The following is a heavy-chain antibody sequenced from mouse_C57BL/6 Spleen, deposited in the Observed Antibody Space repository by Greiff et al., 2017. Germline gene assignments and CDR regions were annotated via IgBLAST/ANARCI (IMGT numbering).Heavy chain of an antibody. CDR2: INPNNGGT. CDR3: ARSLYGSSYEGYFDV. J-gene: IGHJ1*03. D-gene: IGHD1-1*01. CDR1: GYTFTDYY. V-gene: IGHV1-26*01. Sequence: VQLQQSGPELVKPGASVKISCKASGYTFTDYYMNWVKQSHGKSLEWIGDINPNNGGTSYNQKFKGKATLTVDKSSSTAYMELRSLTSEDSAVYYCARSLYGSSYEGYFDVWGTGTTVTVSS.